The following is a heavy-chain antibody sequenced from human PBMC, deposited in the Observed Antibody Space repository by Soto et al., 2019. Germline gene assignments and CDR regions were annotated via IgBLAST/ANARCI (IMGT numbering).Heavy chain of an antibody. V-gene: IGHV3-15*01. CDR1: GFTFNKAW. CDR3: TTETKCSNGVCYPFYYGMDV. J-gene: IGHJ6*02. D-gene: IGHD2-8*01. CDR2: LKTKADGGTI. Sequence: EVQLVESGGGLVKPGGSLRLSCVASGFTFNKAWMSWVRQAPGKGLEWIGRLKTKADGGTIDYAAPVKGRFTFSRDDSKSTLYLQMNSLKTEDTAVYYCTTETKCSNGVCYPFYYGMDVWGQGTTVTVSS.